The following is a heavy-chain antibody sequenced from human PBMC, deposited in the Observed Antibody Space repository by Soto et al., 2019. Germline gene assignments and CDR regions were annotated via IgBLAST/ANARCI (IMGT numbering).Heavy chain of an antibody. D-gene: IGHD3-22*01. CDR2: ISGSGGST. V-gene: IGHV3-23*01. J-gene: IGHJ4*02. CDR3: ARDYYDSSGYYSDDY. Sequence: GGSLRLSCAASGFTFSSYAMSWVRQAPGKGLEWVAAISGSGGSTYYADSVKGRFTISRDNSKNTLYLQMNSLRAEDTAVYYCARDYYDSSGYYSDDYWGQGTLVTVSS. CDR1: GFTFSSYA.